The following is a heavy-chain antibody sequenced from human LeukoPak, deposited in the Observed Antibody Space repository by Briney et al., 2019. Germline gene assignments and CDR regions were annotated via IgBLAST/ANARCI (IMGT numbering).Heavy chain of an antibody. V-gene: IGHV1-2*02. CDR1: GYTFTGYY. D-gene: IGHD1-26*01. CDR2: INPNSGGT. Sequence: ASVKVSCKASGYTFTGYYMHWVRQAPGQGLEWMGWINPNSGGTNYAQKFQGRVTMTRDTSISTAYMELSRLRSDDTAVYYCARIALWELLGYYFDYWGQGTLVTVSS. J-gene: IGHJ4*02. CDR3: ARIALWELLGYYFDY.